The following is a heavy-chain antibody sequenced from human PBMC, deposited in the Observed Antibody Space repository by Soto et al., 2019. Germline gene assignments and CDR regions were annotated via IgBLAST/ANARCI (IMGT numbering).Heavy chain of an antibody. D-gene: IGHD6-19*01. J-gene: IGHJ6*02. CDR1: GYTFTSYD. Sequence: ASVKVSCKASGYTFTSYDINWVRQATGQGLEWMGWMNPNSGNTGYAQKFQGRVTMTRNTSISTAYMKLSSLRSEDTAVYYCASRDSSGQPRYYYYGMDVWGQGTTVTVSS. CDR3: ASRDSSGQPRYYYYGMDV. V-gene: IGHV1-8*01. CDR2: MNPNSGNT.